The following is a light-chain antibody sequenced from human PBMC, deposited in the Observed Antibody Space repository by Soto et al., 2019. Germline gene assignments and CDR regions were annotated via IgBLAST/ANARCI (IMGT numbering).Light chain of an antibody. V-gene: IGLV1-40*01. CDR3: QSYDSSLSGAV. CDR2: GNS. Sequence: QSVLTQPPSVSGAPGQGVPIPCTGSSSNIGAGYDVHWYQQLPGTAPKLLIYGNSNRPSGVPDRFSGSKSGTSASLAITGLQAEDEADYYCQSYDSSLSGAVFGGGTQLTVL. CDR1: SSNIGAGYD. J-gene: IGLJ7*01.